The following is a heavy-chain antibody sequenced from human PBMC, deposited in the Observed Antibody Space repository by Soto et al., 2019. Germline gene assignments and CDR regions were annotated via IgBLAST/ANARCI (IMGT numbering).Heavy chain of an antibody. D-gene: IGHD2-8*01. V-gene: IGHV3-30*04. CDR3: ARLMGTSFDL. Sequence: QVQLVESGGGVVQPGRSLRLSCAASGFTFSAYTMHWVRQAPGKGLEWVAVISYDERNKYYADSVKGRFTISRDNSKNTLFLQMNSLRSEDTAVYFCARLMGTSFDLWGQGTLVTVSS. J-gene: IGHJ4*02. CDR1: GFTFSAYT. CDR2: ISYDERNK.